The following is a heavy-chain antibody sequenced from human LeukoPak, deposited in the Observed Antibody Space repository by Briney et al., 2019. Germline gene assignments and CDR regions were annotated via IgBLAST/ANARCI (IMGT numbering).Heavy chain of an antibody. CDR3: ARVGVSGYSYYYYYGMDV. CDR1: GGSISSYY. CDR2: IYYSGST. V-gene: IGHV4-59*01. Sequence: SETLSLTCTVSGGSISSYYWSWIRQPPGKGLEWIGYIYYSGSTNYNPSPKSRVTISVDTSKNQFSLKLSSVTAADTAVYYWARVGVSGYSYYYYYGMDVWGQGTTVTVSS. D-gene: IGHD3-22*01. J-gene: IGHJ6*02.